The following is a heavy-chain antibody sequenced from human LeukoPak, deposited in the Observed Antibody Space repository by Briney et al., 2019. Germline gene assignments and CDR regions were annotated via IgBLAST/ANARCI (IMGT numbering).Heavy chain of an antibody. CDR1: GGSISSYY. CDR2: IYYSGST. D-gene: IGHD5-18*01. V-gene: IGHV4-59*12. CDR3: ARGRYIYGYDY. Sequence: SETLSLTCTVSGGSISSYYWSWIRQPPGKGLEWIGYIYYSGSTNYNPSLKSRVTISVDTSKNQFSLKLSSVTPEDTAVYYCARGRYIYGYDYWGQGTLVTVSS. J-gene: IGHJ4*02.